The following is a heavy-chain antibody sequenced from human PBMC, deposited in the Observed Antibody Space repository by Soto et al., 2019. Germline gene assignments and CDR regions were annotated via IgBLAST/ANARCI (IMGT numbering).Heavy chain of an antibody. J-gene: IGHJ4*02. Sequence: HPGGSLRLSCAASGFTFDDYAMHWVRQAPGKGLEWVSSISWTSGTIVYADSVKGRFTISRDNAKNSLYLQMNSLRAEDTALYYCAKGAYNYYFDYWGQGTLVTVSS. CDR3: AKGAYNYYFDY. V-gene: IGHV3-9*01. CDR1: GFTFDDYA. D-gene: IGHD1-1*01. CDR2: ISWTSGTI.